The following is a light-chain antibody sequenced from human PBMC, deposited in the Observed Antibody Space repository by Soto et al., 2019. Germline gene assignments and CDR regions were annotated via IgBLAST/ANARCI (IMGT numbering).Light chain of an antibody. J-gene: IGKJ1*01. CDR1: QSVSYY. V-gene: IGKV3D-20*02. Sequence: GVTLSAGTVSLYPKERATLSCRASQSVSYYLAWYQQKPGQAPRLLIYDASSRATGVPDRFSGSGSGTDFTLTICCLQPEDFATYCCQLSYILPCPFAEGTKVDI. CDR2: DAS. CDR3: QLSYILPCP.